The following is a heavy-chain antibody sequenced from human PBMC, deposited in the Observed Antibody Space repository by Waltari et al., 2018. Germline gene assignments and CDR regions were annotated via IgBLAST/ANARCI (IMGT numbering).Heavy chain of an antibody. D-gene: IGHD3-10*01. J-gene: IGHJ2*01. V-gene: IGHV3-30*02. CDR3: AKGLRRGSNWYFDL. CDR1: GVPFSFCG. Sequence: QVQLVVSGGGVVQPGGSLTLSCAASGVPFSFCGLHGFRQAPGKGLEWVAFIQSDGSSRYYADSVKGRFAISRDSSKNIMSLQMNSLRDEDTAVYHCAKGLRRGSNWYFDLWGRGTLVTVSS. CDR2: IQSDGSSR.